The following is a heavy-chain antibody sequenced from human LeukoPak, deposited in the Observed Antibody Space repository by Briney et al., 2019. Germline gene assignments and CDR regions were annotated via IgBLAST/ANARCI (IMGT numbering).Heavy chain of an antibody. CDR3: AKGAAYGDT. V-gene: IGHV1-69*05. CDR1: GGTVSNFA. Sequence: SVKVSYKASGGTVSNFAITWVRQAPGLGLEWMGAIIPTFDTPNYAQKIQGRVTITTDESTSTAYMELSSLRSEDTAMYYCAKGAAYGDTWGQGTLVTVSS. D-gene: IGHD4-17*01. J-gene: IGHJ4*02. CDR2: IIPTFDTP.